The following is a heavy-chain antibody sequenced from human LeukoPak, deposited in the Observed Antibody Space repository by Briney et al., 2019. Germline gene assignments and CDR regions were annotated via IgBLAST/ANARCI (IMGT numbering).Heavy chain of an antibody. D-gene: IGHD6-13*01. V-gene: IGHV3-48*03. CDR3: ARVGFSAAAGHMDV. Sequence: QPGGSLRLSCAASGFTFSSYEMNWVRQAPGKGLEGVSYISSSGSTIYYADSVKGRSNISRDNAKNSLYLQMNSLRAEDTAVYYCARVGFSAAAGHMDVWGKGTTVTVSS. CDR2: ISSSGSTI. J-gene: IGHJ6*04. CDR1: GFTFSSYE.